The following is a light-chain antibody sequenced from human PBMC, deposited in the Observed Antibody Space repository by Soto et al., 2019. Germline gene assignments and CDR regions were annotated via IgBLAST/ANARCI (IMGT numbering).Light chain of an antibody. Sequence: EIVLTQSPGTQSLSPGERATLSCRASQSVSNNYLAWYQQKSGQAPRLLIYGASTRATGVPDRFSGSGSRTHFTLTISRLEPGDFAVYYCQHFGGTTFTFGQGTRLEIK. CDR3: QHFGGTTFT. CDR2: GAS. CDR1: QSVSNNY. J-gene: IGKJ5*01. V-gene: IGKV3-20*01.